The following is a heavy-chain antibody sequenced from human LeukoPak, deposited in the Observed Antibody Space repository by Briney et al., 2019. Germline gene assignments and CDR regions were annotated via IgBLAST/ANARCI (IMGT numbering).Heavy chain of an antibody. D-gene: IGHD6-13*01. Sequence: GGSLRLSCAASGFTFRDYYMSWIRQAPGKGLEWVSYISSSGSTIYYADSVKGRFTISRDNAKNSLYLQMNSLRAEDTAVYHCASWGIYYYYYMDVWGKGTTVTVSS. J-gene: IGHJ6*03. CDR2: ISSSGSTI. V-gene: IGHV3-11*04. CDR3: ASWGIYYYYYMDV. CDR1: GFTFRDYY.